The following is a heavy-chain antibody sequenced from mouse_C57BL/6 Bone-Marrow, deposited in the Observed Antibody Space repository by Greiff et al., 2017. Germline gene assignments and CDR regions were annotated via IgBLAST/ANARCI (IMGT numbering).Heavy chain of an antibody. Sequence: QVQLQQPGAELVMPGASVKLSCKASGYTFTSYWMYWVKQRPGKGLEWIGEIDPSDSYTNYNQQFKGKSTLTVDKSSSTAYMQLSSLTSEDSAVYCCASNSALDYWGQGTTLTVSS. CDR3: ASNSALDY. D-gene: IGHD3-1*01. V-gene: IGHV1-69*01. J-gene: IGHJ2*01. CDR1: GYTFTSYW. CDR2: IDPSDSYT.